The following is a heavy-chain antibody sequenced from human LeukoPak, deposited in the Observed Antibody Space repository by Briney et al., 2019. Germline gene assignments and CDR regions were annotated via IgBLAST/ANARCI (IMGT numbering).Heavy chain of an antibody. V-gene: IGHV3-21*01. J-gene: IGHJ4*02. CDR3: ARALLLDSYFDY. Sequence: GGSLRLSCVASGFTFSSYIMNWVRQAPGKGLEWVSSISSSSSYIYYADSVKGRITISRDNAKNSLYLQMNSLRAEDTAVYYCARALLLDSYFDYWGQGTLVTVSS. D-gene: IGHD1-20*01. CDR2: ISSSSSYI. CDR1: GFTFSSYI.